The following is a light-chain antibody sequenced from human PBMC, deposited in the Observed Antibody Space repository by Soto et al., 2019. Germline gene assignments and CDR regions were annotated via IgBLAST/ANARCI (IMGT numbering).Light chain of an antibody. CDR3: QQYTNTNHTWM. CDR2: XAS. V-gene: IGKV3-15*01. Sequence: DIVLSQSPAPVSVAQGESATLSCRASQSLSSNLVWYEEKPGQAPRLLIXXASXRATDIPASFSGSGSGTEFTLIISGLQTDDSATDYCQQYTNTNHTWMFGQGTKVDIK. J-gene: IGKJ1*01. CDR1: QSLSSN.